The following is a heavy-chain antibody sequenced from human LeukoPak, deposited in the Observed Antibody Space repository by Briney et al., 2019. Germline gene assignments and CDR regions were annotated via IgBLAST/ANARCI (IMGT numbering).Heavy chain of an antibody. CDR1: GFTVSSNY. Sequence: PGGSLRLSCAASGFTVSSNYMSWVRQAPGKGLEWVSVIYSGGSTYYADSVKGRFTISRDNSKNTLYLQMNSLRAEDTAVYDCARDRGDGYNYRYYYYMDVWGKGTTVTVSS. V-gene: IGHV3-66*02. CDR3: ARDRGDGYNYRYYYYMDV. D-gene: IGHD5-24*01. J-gene: IGHJ6*03. CDR2: IYSGGST.